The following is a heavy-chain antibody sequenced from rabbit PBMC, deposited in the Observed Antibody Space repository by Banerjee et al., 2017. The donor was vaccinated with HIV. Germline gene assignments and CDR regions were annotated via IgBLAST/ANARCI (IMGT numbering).Heavy chain of an antibody. CDR2: IYGGSSGNT. CDR3: AREGAWNYAFAL. J-gene: IGHJ3*01. Sequence: EESGGDLVKPEGSLTLTCTASGFSFSSSYWICWVRQAPGKGLEWIACIYGGSSGNTYYASWAKGRFTVSKTSSTTVTLQMTSLTAADTATYFCAREGAWNYAFALWGQGTLVTVS. V-gene: IGHV1S45*01. CDR1: GFSFSSSYW. D-gene: IGHD6-1*01.